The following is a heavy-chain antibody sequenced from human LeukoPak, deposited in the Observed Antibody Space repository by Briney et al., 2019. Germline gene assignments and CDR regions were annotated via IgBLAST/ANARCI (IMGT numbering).Heavy chain of an antibody. D-gene: IGHD1-7*01. CDR2: IWYDGSNK. V-gene: IGHV3-33*01. CDR3: ARDQRYNWNYYFDY. Sequence: GGSLRLSCAASGFTFSSYGMPWVRQAPGKGLEWVAVIWYDGSNKYYADSVKGRFTISRDNSKNTLYLQMNSLRAEDTAVYYCARDQRYNWNYYFDYWGQGTLVTVSS. J-gene: IGHJ4*02. CDR1: GFTFSSYG.